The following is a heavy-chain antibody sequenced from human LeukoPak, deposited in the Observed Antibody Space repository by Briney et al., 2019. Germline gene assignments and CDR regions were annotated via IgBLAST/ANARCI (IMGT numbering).Heavy chain of an antibody. CDR3: ARMSGPVEMATIDAFDY. CDR1: GLTFKNYV. J-gene: IGHJ4*02. V-gene: IGHV3-23*01. CDR2: ISDSGTTK. D-gene: IGHD5-24*01. Sequence: AGGSLRLSCAGSGLTFKNYVMSWVCQAPGKGLEWVSSISDSGTTKYYADSVKGRFTISRDNSKKMLYLQMNSLRAEDTAVYYCARMSGPVEMATIDAFDYWGQGTLVTVSS.